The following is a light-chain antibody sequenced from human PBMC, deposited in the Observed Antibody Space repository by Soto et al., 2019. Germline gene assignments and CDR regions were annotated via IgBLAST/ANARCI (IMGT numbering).Light chain of an antibody. CDR2: GAS. CDR3: QQYNIWPPLYT. J-gene: IGKJ2*01. CDR1: QSVSNDF. Sequence: EIVLTQSPGILSLSPGERATLSCRASQSVSNDFLAWYQQKPGQAPRLLIYGASTRATDIPVRFSGSGSGTEFTLTISSLQSEDFAVYYCQQYNIWPPLYTFGQGTKL. V-gene: IGKV3-15*01.